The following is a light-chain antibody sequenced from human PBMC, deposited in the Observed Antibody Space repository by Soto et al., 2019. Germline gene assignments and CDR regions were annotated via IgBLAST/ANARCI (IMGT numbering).Light chain of an antibody. CDR2: LEGSGSY. Sequence: QPVLTQSSSASASLGSSVKLTCTLSSGHSSYIIAWHQQQPGKAPRYLMKLEGSGSYNKGSGVPDRFSGSSSGADRYLTISNLQFEDEADYYCETWDSNTPLVFGGGTKVTVL. J-gene: IGLJ3*02. V-gene: IGLV4-60*02. CDR1: SGHSSYI. CDR3: ETWDSNTPLV.